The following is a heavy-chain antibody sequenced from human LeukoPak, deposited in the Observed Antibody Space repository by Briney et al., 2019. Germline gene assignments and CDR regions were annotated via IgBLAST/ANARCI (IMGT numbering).Heavy chain of an antibody. CDR3: AREAAVSYGAFDI. V-gene: IGHV3-30-3*01. D-gene: IGHD5-18*01. J-gene: IGHJ3*02. CDR1: GFTFSSYA. Sequence: GGSLRLSCAASGFTFSSYAMHWARQAPGKGLEWVAVISYDGSNKYYADSVKGRFTISRDNSKNTLYLQMNSLRAEDTAVYYCAREAAVSYGAFDIWGQGTMVTVSS. CDR2: ISYDGSNK.